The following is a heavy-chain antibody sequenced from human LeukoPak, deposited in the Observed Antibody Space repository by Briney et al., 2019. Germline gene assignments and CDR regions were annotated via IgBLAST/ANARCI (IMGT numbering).Heavy chain of an antibody. V-gene: IGHV2-5*02. CDR1: GFSLSTSGVA. J-gene: IGHJ6*02. CDR2: IYWDDDK. Sequence: SGPTLVNPTQTLTLTCTFSGFSLSTSGVAVAWIRQPPGKALEWLALIYWDDDKRYSPSLKSRLTITKDTSKNQVVLTMTNMDPVDTATYYCARILGVVIPPFAYYYGMDVWGQGTTVTVSS. CDR3: ARILGVVIPPFAYYYGMDV. D-gene: IGHD3-3*01.